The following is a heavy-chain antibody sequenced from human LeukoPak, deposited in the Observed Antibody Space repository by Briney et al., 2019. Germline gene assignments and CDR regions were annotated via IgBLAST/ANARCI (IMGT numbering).Heavy chain of an antibody. Sequence: GGSLRLSCAASGFTFSSYAMHWVRQAPGKGLEWVSAISGSGGSTYYADSVKGRFTISRDNSKNTLYLQMNSLRAEDTAVYYCAKSITMIVVVSSFQHWGQGTLVTVSS. CDR2: ISGSGGST. V-gene: IGHV3-23*01. CDR3: AKSITMIVVVSSFQH. CDR1: GFTFSSYA. J-gene: IGHJ1*01. D-gene: IGHD3-22*01.